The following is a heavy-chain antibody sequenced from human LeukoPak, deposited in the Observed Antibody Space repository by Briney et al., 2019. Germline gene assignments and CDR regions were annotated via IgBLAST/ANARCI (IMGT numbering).Heavy chain of an antibody. V-gene: IGHV1-2*02. CDR3: ARPREVYYYGSGSLDY. J-gene: IGHJ4*02. D-gene: IGHD3-10*01. CDR1: GYTFTGYY. Sequence: ASVKVSCKAPGYTFTGYYMHWVRQAPGQGLEWMGWINPNSGGTNYAQKFQGRVTMTRDTSISTAYMELSRLRSDDTAVYYCARPREVYYYGSGSLDYWGQGTLVTVSS. CDR2: INPNSGGT.